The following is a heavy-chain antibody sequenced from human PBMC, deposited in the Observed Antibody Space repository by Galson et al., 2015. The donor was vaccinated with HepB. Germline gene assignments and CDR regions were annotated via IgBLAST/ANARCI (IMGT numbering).Heavy chain of an antibody. CDR1: GGTFSSYA. Sequence: VKVSCKASGGTFSSYAISWVRQAPGQGLEWMGGIIPIFGTANYAQKFQGRVTITADESTSTAYMELSGLRSEDTAVYYCARDRGGSYYYFDYWGQGTLVTVSS. D-gene: IGHD1-26*01. CDR3: ARDRGGSYYYFDY. V-gene: IGHV1-69*13. CDR2: IIPIFGTA. J-gene: IGHJ4*02.